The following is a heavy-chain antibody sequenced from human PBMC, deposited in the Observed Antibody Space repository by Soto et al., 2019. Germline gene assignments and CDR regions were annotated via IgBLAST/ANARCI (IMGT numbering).Heavy chain of an antibody. CDR1: GFTFSSYA. V-gene: IGHV3-23*01. J-gene: IGHJ5*02. CDR2: ISGSGGST. CDR3: AWVSDCGSHPDWFYP. Sequence: PGGSLRLSCAASGFTFSSYAMSWVRQAPGKGLEWVSAISGSGGSTYYADSVKGRFTISRDNSKNTLYLQMNSLRAEDTAVYYCAWVSDCGSHPDWFYPWGQGTPVTGSA. D-gene: IGHD2-21*01.